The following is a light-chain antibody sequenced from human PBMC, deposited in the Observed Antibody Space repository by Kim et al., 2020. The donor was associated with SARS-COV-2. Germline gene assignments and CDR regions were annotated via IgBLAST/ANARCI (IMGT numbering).Light chain of an antibody. CDR1: QNVNDK. CDR2: DAS. CDR3: QQYNDWPPIT. Sequence: DIVMTQSPATLSVSPGERATLSCRASQNVNDKLAWYQQKPGQGPRLLIYDASIRATDIPARFTGSGSGTEFTLTISTLESEDSAVYYCQQYNDWPPITFGQGTRLEIK. J-gene: IGKJ5*01. V-gene: IGKV3D-15*03.